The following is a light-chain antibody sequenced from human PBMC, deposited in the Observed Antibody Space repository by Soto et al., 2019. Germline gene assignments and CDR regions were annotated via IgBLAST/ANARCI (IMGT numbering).Light chain of an antibody. Sequence: DIQMTQSPSSVSASVGARVTITCRASQGITDYLAWYQQKPGKVPKLLIYAASTLQSGVPSRFSGSGSGTDFTLTISSLQTEDVATSYCQKYNRAPHTFGQGATVEIK. V-gene: IGKV1-27*01. CDR3: QKYNRAPHT. CDR1: QGITDY. CDR2: AAS. J-gene: IGKJ1*01.